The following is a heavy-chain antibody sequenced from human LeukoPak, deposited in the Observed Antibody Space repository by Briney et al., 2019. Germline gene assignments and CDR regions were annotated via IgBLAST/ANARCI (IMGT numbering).Heavy chain of an antibody. Sequence: ASVKVSCKASGYIFTSYGINRVRQAPGQGLEWMGWISAYNGNTNYAQKLQGRVTMTTDTSTSTAYMELRSLRSDDTAVYYCARGGLVDTFLPPDYWAREPWSPSPQ. D-gene: IGHD2/OR15-2a*01. CDR3: ARGGLVDTFLPPDY. CDR1: GYIFTSYG. CDR2: ISAYNGNT. V-gene: IGHV1-18*01. J-gene: IGHJ4*02.